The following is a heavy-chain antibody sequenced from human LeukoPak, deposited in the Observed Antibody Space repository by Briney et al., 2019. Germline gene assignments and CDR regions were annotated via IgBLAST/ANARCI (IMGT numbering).Heavy chain of an antibody. Sequence: SETLSLTCTVSGGSITGSTSYYWSWIRQPPGKGLEWIGEINHSGSTNYNPSLKSRVTISVDTSKNQFSLKLSSVTAADTAVYYCARGVRITMIVVVMLAYFDYWGQGTLVTVSS. CDR1: GGSITGSTSYY. J-gene: IGHJ4*02. CDR2: INHSGST. D-gene: IGHD3-22*01. CDR3: ARGVRITMIVVVMLAYFDY. V-gene: IGHV4-34*01.